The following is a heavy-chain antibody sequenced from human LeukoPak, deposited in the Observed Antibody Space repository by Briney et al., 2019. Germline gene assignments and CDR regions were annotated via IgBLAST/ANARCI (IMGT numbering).Heavy chain of an antibody. V-gene: IGHV3-73*01. CDR3: ARLGYCSGDSCYGFDY. CDR1: GFMFSGSA. D-gene: IGHD2-15*01. CDR2: IRTKTNNYAT. Sequence: PGGSLRLSCAASGFMFSGSAMQWVRQASGKGLEWVGRIRTKTNNYATTYSASVKGRFTISRDDSKNMAYLQMNSLKTKDTAVYYCARLGYCSGDSCYGFDYWGQGTLVTVSS. J-gene: IGHJ4*02.